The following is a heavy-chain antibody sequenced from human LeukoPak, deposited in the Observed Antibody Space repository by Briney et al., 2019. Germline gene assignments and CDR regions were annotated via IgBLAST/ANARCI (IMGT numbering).Heavy chain of an antibody. CDR2: ISSSSSYI. CDR3: AREGPYYDDWFDP. J-gene: IGHJ5*02. D-gene: IGHD3-22*01. CDR1: GFTFSSYS. Sequence: PGGSLRLSCAASGFTFSSYSMNWVRQAPGKGLEWVSSISSSSSYIYYADSVKGRFTISRDNAKNSLYLQMNSLRAEDTAVYYFAREGPYYDDWFDPWGQETLVTVSS. V-gene: IGHV3-21*01.